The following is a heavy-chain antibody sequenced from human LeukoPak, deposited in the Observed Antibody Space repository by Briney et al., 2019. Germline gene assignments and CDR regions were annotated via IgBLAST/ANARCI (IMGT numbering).Heavy chain of an antibody. Sequence: PGRSLRLSRAASGFTVSSNYMSWVRQAPGKGLEWVSVIYSGGSTYYADSVKGRFTISRDNSKNTLYLQMNSLRAEDTAVYYCARVPIAAAAPFGYWGQGTLVTVSS. CDR3: ARVPIAAAAPFGY. J-gene: IGHJ4*02. V-gene: IGHV3-66*01. CDR1: GFTVSSNY. D-gene: IGHD6-13*01. CDR2: IYSGGST.